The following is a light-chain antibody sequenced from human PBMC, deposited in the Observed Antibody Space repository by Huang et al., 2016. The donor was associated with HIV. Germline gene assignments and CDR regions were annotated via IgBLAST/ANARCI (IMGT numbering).Light chain of an antibody. CDR3: QQYYNIPWT. Sequence: DIVLTQSPDSLAVSLGERATINCKSSQSVLDSPNKKGYLAWYQQKPGQSPKLLIYWASTRESGVPDRFSGSGSGTDFTLTISDLQAGDVAVYYCQQYYNIPWTFGQGTKVEIK. CDR2: WAS. CDR1: QSVLDSPNKKGY. J-gene: IGKJ1*01. V-gene: IGKV4-1*01.